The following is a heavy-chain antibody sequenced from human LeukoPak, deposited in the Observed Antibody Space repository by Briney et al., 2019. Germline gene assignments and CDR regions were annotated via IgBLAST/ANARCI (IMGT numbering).Heavy chain of an antibody. J-gene: IGHJ4*02. V-gene: IGHV1-2*02. Sequence: VASVKVSCKASGYTFTGYYMHWVRQAPGQGLEWMGWINPNSGGTNYAQKFQGRVTMTRDTSISTAYMELSSLRSEDTAVYYCARRQYSSSWYEYYFDYWGQGTLVTVSS. D-gene: IGHD6-13*01. CDR2: INPNSGGT. CDR1: GYTFTGYY. CDR3: ARRQYSSSWYEYYFDY.